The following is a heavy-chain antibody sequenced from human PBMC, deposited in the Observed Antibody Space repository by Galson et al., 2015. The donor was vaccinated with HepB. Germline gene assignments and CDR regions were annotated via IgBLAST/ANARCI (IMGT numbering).Heavy chain of an antibody. Sequence: SETLSLTCAVSGGSISSSNWWTWVRQSPGKGLEWIGEINHSGSTSYNPSLKSRVTVSVDKSKNQFSLTLSSVTAADTAVYYCARNAWYCLDKWGQGTLVTVSS. D-gene: IGHD1-1*01. CDR1: GGSISSSNW. V-gene: IGHV4-4*02. CDR3: ARNAWYCLDK. J-gene: IGHJ4*02. CDR2: INHSGST.